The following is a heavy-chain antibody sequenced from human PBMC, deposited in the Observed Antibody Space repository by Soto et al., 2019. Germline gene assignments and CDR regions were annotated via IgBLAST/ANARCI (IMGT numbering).Heavy chain of an antibody. J-gene: IGHJ3*02. CDR1: GLTVSSNY. CDR3: ARDRPGDEGDAFDI. D-gene: IGHD3-10*01. Sequence: EVQLVETGGGLIQPGGSLRLSCAASGLTVSSNYMNWVRQAPGKGLEWVSVLYSGGSTHYAGCVKGRFIISRDSPKNTLYLPMNSLRAEDTAVYYCARDRPGDEGDAFDIWGHGTMVTVSS. V-gene: IGHV3-53*02. CDR2: LYSGGST.